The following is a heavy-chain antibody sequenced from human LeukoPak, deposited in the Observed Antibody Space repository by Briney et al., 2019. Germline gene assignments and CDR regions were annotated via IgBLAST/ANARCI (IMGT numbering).Heavy chain of an antibody. CDR2: ISSSSSSM. Sequence: GGSLRLSCAASGFTFSSYSMNWVRQAPGKGLEWVSSISSSSSSMYYADSVKGRFTISRDNAKNSLFLQMNSLRAEDTAVYYCARGRGLTTASLYSDYWGQGTLVTVSS. D-gene: IGHD4-17*01. V-gene: IGHV3-21*01. J-gene: IGHJ4*02. CDR1: GFTFSSYS. CDR3: ARGRGLTTASLYSDY.